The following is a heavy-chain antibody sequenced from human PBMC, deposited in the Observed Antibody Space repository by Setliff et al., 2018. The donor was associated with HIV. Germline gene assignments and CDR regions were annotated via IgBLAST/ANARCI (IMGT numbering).Heavy chain of an antibody. D-gene: IGHD3-3*01. CDR1: GFAFGDYA. CDR2: ISWTSDNL. J-gene: IGHJ4*02. Sequence: GGSLRLSCAASGFAFGDYAMHWVRQTPGKGLEWVSGISWTSDNLGHADSVKGRFSISRDNAKNSLFLQMNSLRAGDTGVYYCVRASRSDPNMYWGRGTVVTVSS. V-gene: IGHV3-9*01. CDR3: VRASRSDPNMY.